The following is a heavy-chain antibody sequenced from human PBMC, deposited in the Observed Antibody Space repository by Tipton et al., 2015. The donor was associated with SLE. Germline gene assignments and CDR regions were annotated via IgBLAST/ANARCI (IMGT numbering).Heavy chain of an antibody. CDR1: GDYITSDIYY. V-gene: IGHV4-39*01. Sequence: TLSLTCFVSGDYITSDIYYWGWIRQPPGKGLEWIGEIDHSGSTNYNPSLESRVTISRDTSRNQFSVKLASVTASDTAVYFCSCRLAARRSPLSPFDYWAQGTLVTVSS. CDR2: IDHSGST. D-gene: IGHD6-6*01. J-gene: IGHJ4*02. CDR3: SCRLAARRSPLSPFDY.